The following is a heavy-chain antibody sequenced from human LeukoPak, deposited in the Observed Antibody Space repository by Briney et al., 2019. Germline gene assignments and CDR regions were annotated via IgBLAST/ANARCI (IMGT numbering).Heavy chain of an antibody. CDR2: ISPTGSTT. Sequence: GGSLRLSCTASGFSFSGHWMHWARQLPGKGLGWVSRISPTGSTTSYADSVKGRFTVSRDNAKHTLYLQVNNLRAEDTAVYYCARGPNSNWSGLDFWGQGTLLTVSS. J-gene: IGHJ4*02. V-gene: IGHV3-74*01. CDR3: ARGPNSNWSGLDF. D-gene: IGHD6-6*01. CDR1: GFSFSGHW.